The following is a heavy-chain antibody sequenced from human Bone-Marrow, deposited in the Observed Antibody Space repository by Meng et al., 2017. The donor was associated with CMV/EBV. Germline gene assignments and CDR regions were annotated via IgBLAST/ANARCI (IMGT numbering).Heavy chain of an antibody. Sequence: ASVKVSCKASGGTFSSYTISWVRQAPGQGLEWMGWISAYNGNTNYAQKLQGRVTMTRNTSISTAYMELSSLRSEDTAVYYCARGRVVPAADDYWGQGTLVTVSS. J-gene: IGHJ4*02. V-gene: IGHV1-8*02. CDR1: GGTFSSYT. CDR3: ARGRVVPAADDY. CDR2: ISAYNGNT. D-gene: IGHD2-2*01.